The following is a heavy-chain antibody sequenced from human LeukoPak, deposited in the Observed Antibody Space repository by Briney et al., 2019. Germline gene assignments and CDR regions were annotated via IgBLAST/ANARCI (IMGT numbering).Heavy chain of an antibody. CDR1: GGSFSGYY. V-gene: IGHV4-34*01. CDR2: INHSGST. Sequence: ASETLSLTCAVSGGSFSGYYWSWIRQPPGKGLEWIGEINHSGSTNYNPSLKSRVTISVDSSKNQFSLRLTSVTAADTAIYYCARGIFPVYWGQGTLVSVSS. D-gene: IGHD2-21*01. J-gene: IGHJ4*02. CDR3: ARGIFPVY.